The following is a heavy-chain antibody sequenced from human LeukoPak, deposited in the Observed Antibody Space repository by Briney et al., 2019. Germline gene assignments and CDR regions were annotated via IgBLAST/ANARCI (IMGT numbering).Heavy chain of an antibody. Sequence: GGSLRLSCAASGFTFSSYAMHWVRQAPGKGLEWVAVISYDGSNKYYADSVKGRFTISRDNSKNTLYLQMNSLRAEDTAVYYCARGQYYFDYWGQGTLVTVSS. D-gene: IGHD6-19*01. CDR1: GFTFSSYA. CDR2: ISYDGSNK. J-gene: IGHJ4*02. CDR3: ARGQYYFDY. V-gene: IGHV3-30*04.